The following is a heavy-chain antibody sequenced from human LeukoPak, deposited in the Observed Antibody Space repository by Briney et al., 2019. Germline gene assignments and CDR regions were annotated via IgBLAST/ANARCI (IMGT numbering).Heavy chain of an antibody. Sequence: GGSLRLSCAASGFTFTSYSMNWVRQAPGKGLEWLPYISVTGSTRYYADSVKGRFTISRDNVKDSVYLQMTTLRDDDTAVYFCARGETAVTSRLDYWGQGTLVTVSS. CDR1: GFTFTSYS. CDR2: ISVTGSTR. J-gene: IGHJ4*02. V-gene: IGHV3-48*02. CDR3: ARGETAVTSRLDY. D-gene: IGHD4-17*01.